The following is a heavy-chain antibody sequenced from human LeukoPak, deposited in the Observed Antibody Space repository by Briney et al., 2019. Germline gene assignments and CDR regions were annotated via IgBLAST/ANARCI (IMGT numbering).Heavy chain of an antibody. CDR1: GYTLTELS. J-gene: IGHJ5*02. Sequence: EASVTVSCKVSGYTLTELSMHWVRQAPGKGLEWMGGFDPEDGETIYAQKFQGRVTMTEDTSTDTAYMELSSLRSEDTAVYYCATEALGKYNWFDPWGQGTLVTVSS. CDR2: FDPEDGET. V-gene: IGHV1-24*01. CDR3: ATEALGKYNWFDP.